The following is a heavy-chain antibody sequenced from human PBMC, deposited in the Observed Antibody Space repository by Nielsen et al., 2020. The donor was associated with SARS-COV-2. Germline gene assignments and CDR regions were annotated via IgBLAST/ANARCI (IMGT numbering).Heavy chain of an antibody. CDR1: GYSISSGYY. D-gene: IGHD3-22*01. Sequence: SETLSLTCTVSGYSISSGYYWGWIRQPPGKGLEWIGSIYHSGSTYYNPSLKSRVTISVDTSKNQFSLKLSSVTAADTAVYYCARLIVVSSAFDIWGQGTMVTVSS. CDR3: ARLIVVSSAFDI. V-gene: IGHV4-38-2*02. CDR2: IYHSGST. J-gene: IGHJ3*02.